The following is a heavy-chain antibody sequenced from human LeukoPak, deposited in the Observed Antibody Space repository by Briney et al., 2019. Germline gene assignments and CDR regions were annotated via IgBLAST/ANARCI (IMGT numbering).Heavy chain of an antibody. V-gene: IGHV4-59*01. D-gene: IGHD6-19*01. J-gene: IGHJ6*03. CDR1: GGSITSYY. Sequence: SETLSLTCTVSGGSITSYYWSWIRQPPGKGLEWIGYIYYSGSTNYNPSLKSRVSISVGTPKNQFSLKLSSVTAADTAVYYCARVIAVAGAGYFYMDVWGKGTTVTVSS. CDR3: ARVIAVAGAGYFYMDV. CDR2: IYYSGST.